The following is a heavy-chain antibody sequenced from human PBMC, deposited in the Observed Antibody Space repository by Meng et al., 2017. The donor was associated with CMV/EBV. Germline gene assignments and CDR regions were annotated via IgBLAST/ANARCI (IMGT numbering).Heavy chain of an antibody. CDR2: IKSKTDGGTT. D-gene: IGHD1-7*01. CDR1: GFTFSNAW. J-gene: IGHJ6*02. CDR3: TTDQPELRLGHYSGMDV. Sequence: GESLKISCAASGFTFSNAWMRWVRQAPGKGLEWVGRIKSKTDGGTTDYAAPVKGRFTISRDDSKNTVYLQMNSLKTEDTAVYYCTTDQPELRLGHYSGMDVWGQGTTVTVSS. V-gene: IGHV3-15*01.